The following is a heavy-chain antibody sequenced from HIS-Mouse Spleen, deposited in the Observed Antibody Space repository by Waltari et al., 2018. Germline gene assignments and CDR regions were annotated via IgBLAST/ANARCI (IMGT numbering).Heavy chain of an antibody. CDR2: IYYSWST. CDR3: AREIPYSSSWYDWYFDL. D-gene: IGHD6-13*01. J-gene: IGHJ2*01. V-gene: IGHV4-39*07. CDR1: GGSISSSSYY. Sequence: QLQLQESGPGLVKPSETLSLTCTVSGGSISSSSYYWGWIRQPPGKGLEGIGSIYYSWSTYYTPSLKSRVNISVDTSKNQFSLKLSSVTAADTAVYYCAREIPYSSSWYDWYFDLWGRGTLVTVSS.